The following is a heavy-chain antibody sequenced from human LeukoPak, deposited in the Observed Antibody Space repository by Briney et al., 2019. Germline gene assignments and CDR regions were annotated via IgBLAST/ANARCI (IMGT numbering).Heavy chain of an antibody. D-gene: IGHD6-13*01. J-gene: IGHJ6*03. Sequence: SSETLSLTCAVYGGSFSGYYWSWIRQPPGKGLEWIGEINHSGSTNYNPSLKSRVTISVDTSKNQFSLKLSSVTAADTAVYYCARQRGYSSSWYPYYYYYYMDVWGKGTTVTISS. CDR3: ARQRGYSSSWYPYYYYYYMDV. CDR2: INHSGST. V-gene: IGHV4-34*01. CDR1: GGSFSGYY.